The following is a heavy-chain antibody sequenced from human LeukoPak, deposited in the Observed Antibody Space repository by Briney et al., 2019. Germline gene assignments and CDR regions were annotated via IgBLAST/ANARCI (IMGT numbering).Heavy chain of an antibody. CDR3: GRGGGGYCSGGSCYSDYYFDY. CDR1: GYSISSGYY. CDR2: IYHSGST. J-gene: IGHJ4*02. V-gene: IGHV4-38-2*01. D-gene: IGHD2-15*01. Sequence: PSETLSLTCAVSGYSISSGYYWGWIRQPPGKGLEWIGSIYHSGSTYYNPSLKSRVTISVDTSKNQFSLKLSSVPAADTAGYYWGRGGGGYCSGGSCYSDYYFDYWGQGTLVTVSS.